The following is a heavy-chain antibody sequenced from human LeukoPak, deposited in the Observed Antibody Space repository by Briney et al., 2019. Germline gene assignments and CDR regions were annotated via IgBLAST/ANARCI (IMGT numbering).Heavy chain of an antibody. CDR2: INPNSGGT. CDR1: GYTFTGYY. D-gene: IGHD5-18*01. CDR3: ARDSAPGDTYGLLGIDS. Sequence: ASVKVSCKASGYTFTGYYIHWLRQAPGQGLEWMGWINPNSGGTYSAQIFQGRVTMTRDTSITTAYMELSRLRSDDTAIYYCARDSAPGDTYGLLGIDSWGQGTLVTVSS. V-gene: IGHV1-2*02. J-gene: IGHJ4*02.